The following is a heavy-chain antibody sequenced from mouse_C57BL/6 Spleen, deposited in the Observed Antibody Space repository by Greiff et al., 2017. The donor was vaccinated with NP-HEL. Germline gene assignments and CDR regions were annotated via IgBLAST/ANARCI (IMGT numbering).Heavy chain of an antibody. CDR1: GYTFTSYW. V-gene: IGHV1-64*01. D-gene: IGHD2-12*01. CDR3: ARNYYKRVYYFDY. Sequence: QVQLQQSGAELVKPGASVKLSCKASGYTFTSYWMHWVKQRPGQGLEWIGMIHPNSGSTNYNEKFKSKATLTVDKSSSTAYMQLSSLTSEDSAVYYCARNYYKRVYYFDYWGQGTTLTVSS. CDR2: IHPNSGST. J-gene: IGHJ2*01.